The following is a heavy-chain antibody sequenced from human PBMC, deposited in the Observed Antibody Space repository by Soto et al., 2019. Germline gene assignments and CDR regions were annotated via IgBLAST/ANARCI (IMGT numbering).Heavy chain of an antibody. D-gene: IGHD6-19*01. CDR3: AKKKKRKIAVAGSPLDY. J-gene: IGHJ4*02. CDR2: ISGSGGST. V-gene: IGHV3-23*01. Sequence: EVQLLESGGGLVQPGGSLRLSCAASGFTFSSYAMRWVRQVPGKGMEWVSAISGSGGSTYDADSVRGRFTISRDNSKNRLYLQMNSLRAEDTAVYYCAKKKKRKIAVAGSPLDYWGQGTLVTVSS. CDR1: GFTFSSYA.